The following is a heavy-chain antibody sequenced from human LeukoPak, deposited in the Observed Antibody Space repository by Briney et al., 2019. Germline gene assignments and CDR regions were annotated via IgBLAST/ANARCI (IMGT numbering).Heavy chain of an antibody. D-gene: IGHD3-22*01. J-gene: IGHJ4*02. CDR1: GGSISSGGYY. CDR2: IYYSGST. CDR3: ARDMAYYYDSSGYSRPFDY. V-gene: IGHV4-31*03. Sequence: SSQTLSLTCTVSGGSISSGGYYWSWIRQHPGKGLEWIGYIYYSGSTYYNPSLKSRVTISVDTSKNQFSLKLSSVTAADTAVYYCARDMAYYYDSSGYSRPFDYWGQGTLVTVSS.